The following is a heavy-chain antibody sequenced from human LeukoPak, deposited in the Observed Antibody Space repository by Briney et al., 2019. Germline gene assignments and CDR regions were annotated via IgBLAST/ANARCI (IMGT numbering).Heavy chain of an antibody. Sequence: SETLSLTCAVSGASVNSSSYFWGWIRQAPGEGPEWLGSVYHNGATYYNPSLKSRVTISLDTSKNQFTLTVTSVTVADTALYFCASRSVLSPTAIETWFDSWGQGTLVTVSS. CDR3: ASRSVLSPTAIETWFDS. V-gene: IGHV4-39*06. CDR1: GASVNSSSYF. D-gene: IGHD2-8*01. CDR2: VYHNGAT. J-gene: IGHJ5*01.